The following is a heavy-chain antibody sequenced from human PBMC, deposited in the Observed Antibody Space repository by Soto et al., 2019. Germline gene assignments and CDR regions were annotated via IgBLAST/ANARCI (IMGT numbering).Heavy chain of an antibody. J-gene: IGHJ4*02. D-gene: IGHD6-6*01. CDR2: ITSSSTTI. Sequence: EVQLVESGGGLVQPGGSLRLSCAASGFTFSTYNMNWVRQAPGKGLEWVSYITSSSTTIYYADSVKGRFTISRDNAKNSLYLQMNRLRAEDTAVYYCARDRSSSYFDYWGQGTLVTVSS. CDR3: ARDRSSSYFDY. V-gene: IGHV3-48*01. CDR1: GFTFSTYN.